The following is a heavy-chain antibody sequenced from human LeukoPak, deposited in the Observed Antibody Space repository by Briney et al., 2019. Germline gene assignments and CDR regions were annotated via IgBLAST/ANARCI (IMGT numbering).Heavy chain of an antibody. V-gene: IGHV1-2*06. J-gene: IGHJ4*02. CDR3: ARVNNYYDSSGYLYYFDN. D-gene: IGHD3-22*01. CDR2: INPNSGGT. Sequence: ASVKVSCKASGYTFTGYYMHWVRQAPGQGLEWMGRINPNSGGTNYAQKFQGRVTMTRDTSISTAYMELSRLRSDDTAVYYCARVNNYYDSSGYLYYFDNWGQGTLVTVSS. CDR1: GYTFTGYY.